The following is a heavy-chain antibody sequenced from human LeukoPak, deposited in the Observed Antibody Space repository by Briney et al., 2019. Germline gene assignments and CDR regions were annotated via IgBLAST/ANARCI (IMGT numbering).Heavy chain of an antibody. V-gene: IGHV3-30-3*01. CDR1: GFTFSSYW. CDR2: ISYDGSNK. J-gene: IGHJ4*02. Sequence: PGGSLRLSCAASGFTFSSYWMSWVRQAPGKGLEWVAVISYDGSNKYYADSVKGRFTISRDNSKNTLYLQMNSLRAEDTAVYYCARGLSIAAEIDYWGQGTLVTVSS. D-gene: IGHD6-6*01. CDR3: ARGLSIAAEIDY.